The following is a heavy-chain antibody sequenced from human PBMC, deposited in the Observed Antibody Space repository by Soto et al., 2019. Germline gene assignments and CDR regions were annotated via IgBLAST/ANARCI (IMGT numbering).Heavy chain of an antibody. Sequence: GGSLRLSCAASGFTFSSYGMHWVRQAPGKGLEWVAVISYDGSNKYYADSVKGRFTISRDNSKNTLYLQMNSLRAEDTAAYYCAKDQVLDEWLSYAFDIWGQGTMVTVSS. CDR3: AKDQVLDEWLSYAFDI. V-gene: IGHV3-30*18. CDR1: GFTFSSYG. CDR2: ISYDGSNK. D-gene: IGHD3-3*01. J-gene: IGHJ3*02.